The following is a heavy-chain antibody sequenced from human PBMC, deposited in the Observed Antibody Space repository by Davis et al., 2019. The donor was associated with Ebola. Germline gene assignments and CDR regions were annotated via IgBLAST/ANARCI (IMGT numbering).Heavy chain of an antibody. J-gene: IGHJ6*04. CDR1: GFTFSSYA. CDR3: ARDGGGIAAAGTGLYYYYYYGMDV. CDR2: ISYDGSTK. V-gene: IGHV3-30*04. Sequence: GESLKISCAASGFTFSSYAMHWVRQAPGKGLEWVAVISYDGSTKYYADSVKGRSTISRDNSKNTLYLQMNSLRAEDTAVYYCARDGGGIAAAGTGLYYYYYYGMDVWGKGTTVTVSS. D-gene: IGHD6-13*01.